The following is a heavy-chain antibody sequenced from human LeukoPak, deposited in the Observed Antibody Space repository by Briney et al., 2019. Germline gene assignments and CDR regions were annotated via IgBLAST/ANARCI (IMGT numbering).Heavy chain of an antibody. V-gene: IGHV3-30*18. Sequence: GGSLRLSCAASGFTFSSYGMPWVRQAPGKGLEWVAAISYDGSNKFYADSVKGRFTISRDNSKNTLYLQMNSLRAEDTAVYYCAKDGERGYCSGGTCYIYNWFDPWGQGTLVTVSS. CDR3: AKDGERGYCSGGTCYIYNWFDP. CDR2: ISYDGSNK. D-gene: IGHD2-15*01. CDR1: GFTFSSYG. J-gene: IGHJ5*02.